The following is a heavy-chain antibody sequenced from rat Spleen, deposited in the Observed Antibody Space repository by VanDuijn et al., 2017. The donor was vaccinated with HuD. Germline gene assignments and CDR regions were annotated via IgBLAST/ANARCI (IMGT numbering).Heavy chain of an antibody. Sequence: EVQLVESGGGLVQPGRSLKLSCAASGFTFSDYYMAWVRQAPKKGLEWVASISYEGSGTYYGDSVKGRFTISRDNAKSTLYLQMNSLRSEDTATYYCSKANVYYFDYWGQGVMVSVSS. D-gene: IGHD4-6*01. CDR1: GFTFSDYY. CDR2: ISYEGSGT. CDR3: SKANVYYFDY. J-gene: IGHJ2*01. V-gene: IGHV5-22*01.